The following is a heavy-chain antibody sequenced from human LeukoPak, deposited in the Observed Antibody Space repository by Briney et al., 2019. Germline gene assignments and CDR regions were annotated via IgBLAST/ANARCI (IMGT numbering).Heavy chain of an antibody. D-gene: IGHD2-2*01. CDR3: AKGVVVVPAADDAFDI. Sequence: GGSLRLSCAASGFTLSSYSMNWVRQAPGKGLEWVSSISSSSYIYYADSVMGRFTISRDNSKNTLYLQMNSLRAEDTAVYYCAKGVVVVPAADDAFDIWGQGTMVTVSS. CDR2: ISSSSYI. CDR1: GFTLSSYS. V-gene: IGHV3-21*04. J-gene: IGHJ3*02.